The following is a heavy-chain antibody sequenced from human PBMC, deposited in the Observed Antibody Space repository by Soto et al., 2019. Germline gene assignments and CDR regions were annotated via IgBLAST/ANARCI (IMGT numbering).Heavy chain of an antibody. J-gene: IGHJ4*02. D-gene: IGHD6-19*01. CDR3: VKDTRWLETYFDS. CDR2: INVSGAST. CDR1: GFTFDAHG. V-gene: IGHV3-23*01. Sequence: HPGGSLRLSCAASGFTFDAHGMAWVRQSPGKGLQWVSSINVSGASTYYVESVKGRFTVSRDNSGHTLYLQMNGLRPDDTAIYYCVKDTRWLETYFDSWGQGTLVTVSS.